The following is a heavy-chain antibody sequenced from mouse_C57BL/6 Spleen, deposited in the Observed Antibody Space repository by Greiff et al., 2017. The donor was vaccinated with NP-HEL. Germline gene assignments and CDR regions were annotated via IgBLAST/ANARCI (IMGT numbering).Heavy chain of an antibody. CDR3: ARDYDYDVYFDV. D-gene: IGHD2-4*01. J-gene: IGHJ1*03. Sequence: VHVKQSGPELVKPGDSVKISCKASGYSFTGYFMNWVMQSHGKSLEWIGRINPYNGDTFYNQKFKGKATLTVDKSSSTAHMELRSLTSEDSAVYYCARDYDYDVYFDVWGTGTTVTVSS. CDR1: GYSFTGYF. V-gene: IGHV1-20*01. CDR2: INPYNGDT.